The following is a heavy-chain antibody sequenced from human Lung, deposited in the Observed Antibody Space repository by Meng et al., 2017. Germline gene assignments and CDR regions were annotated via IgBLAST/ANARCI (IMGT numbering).Heavy chain of an antibody. J-gene: IGHJ4*02. D-gene: IGHD4-11*01. CDR3: ARGPTTMAHDFDY. Sequence: QVRLQQGGAGLLKPSETLSLTCVVSGGSFSDYYWSWIRQPPGKGLEWIGEINHSGSTNYNLSLESRATISVDTSQNNLSLKLSSVTAADSAVYYCARGPTTMAHDFDYWGQGTLVTVSS. CDR2: INHSGST. CDR1: GGSFSDYY. V-gene: IGHV4-34*01.